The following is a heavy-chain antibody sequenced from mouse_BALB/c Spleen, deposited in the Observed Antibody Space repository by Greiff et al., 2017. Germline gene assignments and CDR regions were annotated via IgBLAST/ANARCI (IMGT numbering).Heavy chain of an antibody. D-gene: IGHD2-4*01. CDR1: GYAFSSYW. Sequence: QVQLQQSGAELVRPGSSVKISCKASGYAFSSYWMNWVKQRPGQGLEWIGQIYPGDGDTNYNGKFKGKATLTADKSSSTAYMQLSSLTSEDSAVYFCASPYDYDEAWFAYWGQGTLVTVSA. V-gene: IGHV1-80*01. CDR2: IYPGDGDT. CDR3: ASPYDYDEAWFAY. J-gene: IGHJ3*01.